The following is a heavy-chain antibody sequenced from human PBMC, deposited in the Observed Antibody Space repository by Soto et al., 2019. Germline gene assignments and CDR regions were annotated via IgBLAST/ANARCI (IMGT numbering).Heavy chain of an antibody. J-gene: IGHJ4*02. Sequence: QVQLVQSGAEVKKPGSSVKVSCKASGGTFSSYTISWVRQAPGQGLEWMGRIIPILGIANYAQKFQGRVTNTEDKSTSTAYMELSSLRSEDTAVYYCARDPPNLGAGAPFDYWGQGTLVTVSS. CDR1: GGTFSSYT. D-gene: IGHD1-26*01. CDR2: IIPILGIA. CDR3: ARDPPNLGAGAPFDY. V-gene: IGHV1-69*08.